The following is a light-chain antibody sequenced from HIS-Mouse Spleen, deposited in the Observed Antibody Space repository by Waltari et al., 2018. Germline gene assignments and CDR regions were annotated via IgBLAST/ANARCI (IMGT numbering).Light chain of an antibody. V-gene: IGLV3-10*01. J-gene: IGLJ2*01. CDR2: EDS. CDR1: ALPKKY. CDR3: YSTDSSGNHRV. Sequence: SYELTQPPSVSVSPGQTARITCSGDALPKKYAYWYQQKSGQAPALVIYEDSKRPPGIPGRFSGSSSWTMATLTISGAQVEYEADYYCYSTDSSGNHRVFGGGTKLTVL.